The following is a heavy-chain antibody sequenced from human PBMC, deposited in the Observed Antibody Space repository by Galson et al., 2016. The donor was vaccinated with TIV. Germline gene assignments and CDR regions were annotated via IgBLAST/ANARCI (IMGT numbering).Heavy chain of an antibody. D-gene: IGHD3-22*01. V-gene: IGHV1-24*01. CDR3: ATVAWFPGLSLDS. CDR2: FDPEAGRT. Sequence: SVKVSCKASGYTLSEIAMHWVRQAPGKGLEWMGGFDPEAGRTIYAQKFHGRVTVTEGTATDTAYMEVNNLRSDDTAVYYCATVAWFPGLSLDSWGQGTLVTVSS. CDR1: GYTLSEIA. J-gene: IGHJ4*02.